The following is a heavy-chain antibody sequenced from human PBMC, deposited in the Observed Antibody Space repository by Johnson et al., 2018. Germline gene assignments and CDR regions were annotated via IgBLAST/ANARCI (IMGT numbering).Heavy chain of an antibody. V-gene: IGHV3-7*01. Sequence: VQLVQSGGGLVQPGGSLRLSCAASGFTFSRYWMSWVRQAPGKGLEWVANIKQDGSEKYYVDSVKGRFTISRDNAKNSLYLQMNSLRAEDTAVYYCARCGGGDYRYYYYMDVWGKGTTVTVSS. CDR2: IKQDGSEK. D-gene: IGHD4-17*01. CDR3: ARCGGGDYRYYYYMDV. CDR1: GFTFSRYW. J-gene: IGHJ6*03.